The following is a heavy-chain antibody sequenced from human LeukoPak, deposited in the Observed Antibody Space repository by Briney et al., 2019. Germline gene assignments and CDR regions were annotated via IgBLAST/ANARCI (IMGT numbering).Heavy chain of an antibody. D-gene: IGHD4-23*01. Sequence: PSETLSLTCTVSGGSISSSSYYWGWIRQPPGKGLEWNGSIYYSGSTYYNPSLKSRVTISVDTSKNQFSLKLSSVTAADTAVYYYSRAGKKRAYYYYYYMDVWGKGTTVTVSS. J-gene: IGHJ6*03. CDR1: GGSISSSSYY. CDR3: SRAGKKRAYYYYYYMDV. V-gene: IGHV4-39*07. CDR2: IYYSGST.